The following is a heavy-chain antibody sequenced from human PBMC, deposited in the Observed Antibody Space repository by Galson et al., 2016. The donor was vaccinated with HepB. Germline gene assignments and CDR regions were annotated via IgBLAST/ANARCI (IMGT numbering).Heavy chain of an antibody. Sequence: LRLSCAASGFTFRNYGMTWVRQAPGKGLEVVSSISRSGDSTDYADSVKGRFTISRDNSNNTLSLQMNSLTADDTAIYYCVQGSTAPAVWGKGTTVTVSS. V-gene: IGHV3-23*01. D-gene: IGHD2-2*01. CDR3: VQGSTAPAV. J-gene: IGHJ6*04. CDR1: GFTFRNYG. CDR2: ISRSGDST.